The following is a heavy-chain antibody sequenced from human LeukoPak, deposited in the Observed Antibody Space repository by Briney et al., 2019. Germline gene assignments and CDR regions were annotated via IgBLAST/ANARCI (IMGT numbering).Heavy chain of an antibody. J-gene: IGHJ4*02. V-gene: IGHV1-2*02. Sequence: ASVKVSCKASGYTFTGYYMHWVRQAPGQGLEWMGWINPNSGGTNYAQKFQGRVTMTRDTSISTAYMELSSLRSEDTAVYYCAGEEGNYYGSGSYNYFDYWGQGTLVTVSS. D-gene: IGHD3-10*01. CDR3: AGEEGNYYGSGSYNYFDY. CDR2: INPNSGGT. CDR1: GYTFTGYY.